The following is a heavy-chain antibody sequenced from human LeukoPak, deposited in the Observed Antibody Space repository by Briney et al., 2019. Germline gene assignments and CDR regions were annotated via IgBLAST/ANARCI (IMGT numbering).Heavy chain of an antibody. V-gene: IGHV1-8*01. CDR2: MNPNSGNT. CDR3: ARGNHYYDSSGYYLSAFDP. CDR1: GYTFTSYD. J-gene: IGHJ5*02. Sequence: ASVKVSCKASGYTFTSYDIHWVRQATGQGLEWMGWMNPNSGNTGYAQKFQGRVTMTRNTSISTAYMELSSLRSEDTAVYYCARGNHYYDSSGYYLSAFDPWGQGTLVTVSS. D-gene: IGHD3-22*01.